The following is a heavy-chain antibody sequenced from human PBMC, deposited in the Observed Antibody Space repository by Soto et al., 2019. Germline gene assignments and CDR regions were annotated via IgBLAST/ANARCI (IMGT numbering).Heavy chain of an antibody. J-gene: IGHJ6*03. CDR1: AGPIRSGDYY. V-gene: IGHV4-39*01. CDR3: ARRLYYYYYYMDV. Sequence: SETLSLTCTVSAGPIRSGDYYWTWIRQPPGKGLEWIGCIYYSGSAYYNPSLKSRVTISVDTSKNQFSLKLTSVTAADTAVYYCARRLYYYYYYMDVWGKGTTVTV. CDR2: IYYSGSA.